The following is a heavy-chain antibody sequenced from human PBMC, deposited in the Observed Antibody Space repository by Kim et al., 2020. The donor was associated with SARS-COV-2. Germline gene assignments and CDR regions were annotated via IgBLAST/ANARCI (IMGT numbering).Heavy chain of an antibody. V-gene: IGHV1-24*01. Sequence: ASVKVSCKVSGYTLTELSMHWVRQAPGKGLEWMGGFDPEDGETIYAQKFQGRVTMTEDTSTDTAYMELSSLRSEDTAVYYCATDLDQYYYYGMDVWGQGTTVTVSS. CDR2: FDPEDGET. CDR1: GYTLTELS. CDR3: ATDLDQYYYYGMDV. J-gene: IGHJ6*02.